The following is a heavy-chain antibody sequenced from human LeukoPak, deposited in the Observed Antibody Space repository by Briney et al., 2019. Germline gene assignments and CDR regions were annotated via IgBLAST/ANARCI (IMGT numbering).Heavy chain of an antibody. Sequence: PGGSLRLSCAASGFTFSSYSMNWVRQAPGKGLEWVSSISSSGSYIYYGDSMRGRFTSSRDNAKNSLYLQMNSLRAEDTAVYYCASGREYSSSWCDYWGQGTLVTVSS. J-gene: IGHJ4*02. V-gene: IGHV3-21*01. D-gene: IGHD6-13*01. CDR3: ASGREYSSSWCDY. CDR1: GFTFSSYS. CDR2: ISSSGSYI.